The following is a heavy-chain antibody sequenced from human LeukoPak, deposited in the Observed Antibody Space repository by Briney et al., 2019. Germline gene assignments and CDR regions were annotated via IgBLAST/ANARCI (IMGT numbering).Heavy chain of an antibody. CDR3: ARSHNVYFDY. CDR2: ISTSTGDT. CDR1: GGTFSSYA. V-gene: IGHV1-18*01. Sequence: GASVKVSCKASGGTFSSYAISWVRQAPGQGLEWMGWISTSTGDTDYARNLRGRVTMSTDASTGTAYMELRRLRSDDTAVYYCARSHNVYFDYWGQGTLLTV. D-gene: IGHD5-24*01. J-gene: IGHJ4*02.